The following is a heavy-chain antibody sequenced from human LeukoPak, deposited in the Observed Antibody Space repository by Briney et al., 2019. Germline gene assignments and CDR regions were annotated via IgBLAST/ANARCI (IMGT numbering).Heavy chain of an antibody. CDR3: ARDVDYANPRHDY. V-gene: IGHV3-7*01. J-gene: IGHJ4*02. D-gene: IGHD4/OR15-4a*01. CDR1: GFTVFNYW. CDR2: INLDGSQK. Sequence: GGSLRLSCAASGFTVFNYWMSWVRQAPGKGLEWVANINLDGSQKYYVDSLKGRFTISRDNAKNSLYLQMNSLRAEDTAVYYCARDVDYANPRHDYWGQGTRVTVSS.